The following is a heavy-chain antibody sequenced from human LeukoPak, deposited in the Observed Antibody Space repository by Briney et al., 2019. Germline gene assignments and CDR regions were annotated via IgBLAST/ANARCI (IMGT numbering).Heavy chain of an antibody. CDR2: IYPGDSDT. Sequence: GESLKISCKGSGYSFTSYWIGWVRQVPGKGLEWMGIIYPGDSDTRYSPSFQGQVTISADKSISTAYLQWSSLKASDTAMYYCARLPGYCSGGSCSGYYYYGMDVWGQGTTVTVSS. CDR1: GYSFTSYW. V-gene: IGHV5-51*01. CDR3: ARLPGYCSGGSCSGYYYYGMDV. J-gene: IGHJ6*02. D-gene: IGHD2-15*01.